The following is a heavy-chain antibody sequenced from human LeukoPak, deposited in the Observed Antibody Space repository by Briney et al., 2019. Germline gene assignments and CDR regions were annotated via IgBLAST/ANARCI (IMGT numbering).Heavy chain of an antibody. CDR3: VRARYYVRVY. D-gene: IGHD3-10*02. CDR1: GFTFSSTW. Sequence: GGSLRLSCAASGFTFSSTWMHWLRQAPGKGLVWVSRIHSDGSSTIYADSVKGRFTISRDNAKNTLYLQMNRLRAEDTAVYYCVRARYYVRVYWGQGTLVTVSS. J-gene: IGHJ4*02. CDR2: IHSDGSST. V-gene: IGHV3-74*01.